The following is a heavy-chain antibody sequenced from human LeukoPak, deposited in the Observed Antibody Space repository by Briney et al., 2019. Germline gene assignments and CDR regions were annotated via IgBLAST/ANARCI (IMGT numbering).Heavy chain of an antibody. Sequence: GASAKVSCKASGYTFTAYYLHWVRQAPGQGLEWMGYINPKNGGPTYAQNFQGSVTMTSDTSSSTAYMELNRLRSDDTAVYYCARDSGRRDGNYWYFDLWGRGTLVTVSS. J-gene: IGHJ2*01. CDR2: INPKNGGP. CDR3: ARDSGRRDGNYWYFDL. CDR1: GYTFTAYY. D-gene: IGHD1-14*01. V-gene: IGHV1-2*02.